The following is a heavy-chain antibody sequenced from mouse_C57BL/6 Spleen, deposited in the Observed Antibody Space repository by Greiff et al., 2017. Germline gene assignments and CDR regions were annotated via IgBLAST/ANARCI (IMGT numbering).Heavy chain of an antibody. CDR1: GYTFTDYE. D-gene: IGHD2-4*01. V-gene: IGHV1-15*01. J-gene: IGHJ2*01. CDR3: TRSTTRITTILDY. Sequence: VQLQQSGAELVRPGASVTLSCKASGYTFTDYEMHWVKQTPVHGLEWIGAIDPETGGTAYNQKFKGKAILTADKSSSTAYMELRSLTSEDSAVDYCTRSTTRITTILDYWGQGTTLTVSS. CDR2: IDPETGGT.